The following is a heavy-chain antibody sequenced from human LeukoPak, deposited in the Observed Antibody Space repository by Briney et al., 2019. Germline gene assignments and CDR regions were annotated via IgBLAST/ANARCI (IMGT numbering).Heavy chain of an antibody. CDR3: AKDEYSSSFDY. Sequence: GGSLRLSCAASGFTFNNYAMHWVRQAPGKGLEWVAVISYDGSNKYYADSVKGRFTISRDNSKNTLYLQMNSLRAEDTAVYYCAKDEYSSSFDYWGQGTLVTVSS. J-gene: IGHJ4*02. V-gene: IGHV3-30*18. D-gene: IGHD6-6*01. CDR2: ISYDGSNK. CDR1: GFTFNNYA.